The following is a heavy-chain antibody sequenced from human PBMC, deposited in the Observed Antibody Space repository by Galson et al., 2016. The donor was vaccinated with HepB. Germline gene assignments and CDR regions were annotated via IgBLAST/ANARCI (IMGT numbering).Heavy chain of an antibody. V-gene: IGHV3-23*01. CDR2: ISGSGGGT. D-gene: IGHD3-22*01. J-gene: IGHJ4*02. CDR3: AKEDSMIVVGGFDY. CDR1: GFSFNNYA. Sequence: SLRLSCAASGFSFNNYAMSWVRQAPGKGLEWVSGISGSGGGTYSADSVKGRFTISRDNSKNTLYLQMNSLRAEDTAVYYCAKEDSMIVVGGFDYWGQGTLVTVSS.